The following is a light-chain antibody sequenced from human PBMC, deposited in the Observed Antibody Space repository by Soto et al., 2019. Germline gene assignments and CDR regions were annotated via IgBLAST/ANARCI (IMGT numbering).Light chain of an antibody. J-gene: IGLJ1*01. CDR2: DVS. CDR1: SRDVGGYNY. CDR3: SSYTSSSTLV. Sequence: HSVLTQPASVSGSPGQSITISCPGTSRDVGGYNYVSWYQQHPGKAPKLMIYDVSNRPSGVPNRFSGSKSGNTASLTISGLQAEDEADYYCSSYTSSSTLVFGTG. V-gene: IGLV2-14*01.